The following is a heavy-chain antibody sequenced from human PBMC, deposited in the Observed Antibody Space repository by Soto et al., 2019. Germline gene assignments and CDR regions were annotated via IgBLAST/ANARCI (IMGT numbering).Heavy chain of an antibody. Sequence: KVYRKSVGYTCVVYYMDWVRQAPGQGLEWMGWINPKSGGTMYPQKFQGRVTMTWDTSISTAYMALTRLRSDDTAVYYCARDLAKGGGSAGFDYWRQGTLVTVSS. V-gene: IGHV1-2*02. CDR2: INPKSGGT. J-gene: IGHJ4*02. CDR3: ARDLAKGGGSAGFDY. CDR1: GYTCVVYY. D-gene: IGHD1-26*01.